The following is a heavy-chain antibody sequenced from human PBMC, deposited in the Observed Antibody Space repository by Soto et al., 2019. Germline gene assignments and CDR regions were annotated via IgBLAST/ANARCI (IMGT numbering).Heavy chain of an antibody. CDR2: INHSGST. Sequence: SETLSLTCAVYGGSFSGYYWSWIRQPPGKGLEWIGEINHSGSTNYNPSLKSRVTISVDTSKNQFSLKLSSVTAADTAVYYCARARRIRYHLYYYFDYWGQGTLVTVSS. CDR3: ARARRIRYHLYYYFDY. J-gene: IGHJ4*02. CDR1: GGSFSGYY. V-gene: IGHV4-34*01. D-gene: IGHD3-9*01.